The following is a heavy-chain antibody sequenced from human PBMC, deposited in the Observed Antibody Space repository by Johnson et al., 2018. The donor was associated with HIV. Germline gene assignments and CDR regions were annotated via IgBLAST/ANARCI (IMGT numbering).Heavy chain of an antibody. CDR3: AKDRDSSSPNDAFDI. Sequence: VQLVETGGGLIQTGGSLRLSCAASGFAFSDSHMSWIRQAPGKGLEWVSAISGSGGSTYYADSVKGRFTISRDNSKNTLYLQMNSLRAEDTAVYYCAKDRDSSSPNDAFDIWGQGTMVTVSS. CDR1: GFAFSDSH. V-gene: IGHV3-23*04. CDR2: ISGSGGST. J-gene: IGHJ3*02. D-gene: IGHD6-6*01.